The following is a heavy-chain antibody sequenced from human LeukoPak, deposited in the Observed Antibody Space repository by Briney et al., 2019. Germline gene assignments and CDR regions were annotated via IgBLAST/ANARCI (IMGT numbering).Heavy chain of an antibody. D-gene: IGHD6-13*01. CDR3: AREGSSSWYVDY. CDR2: SSGSSI. Sequence: KAGGSLRLSCAASGFTFSDYYMSWIRQAPGKGLEWVSYSSGSSIYYADFVKGRFTISRDNAKNSLYLQMNSLRAEDTAVYYCAREGSSSWYVDYWGQGTLVTVSS. CDR1: GFTFSDYY. V-gene: IGHV3-11*01. J-gene: IGHJ4*02.